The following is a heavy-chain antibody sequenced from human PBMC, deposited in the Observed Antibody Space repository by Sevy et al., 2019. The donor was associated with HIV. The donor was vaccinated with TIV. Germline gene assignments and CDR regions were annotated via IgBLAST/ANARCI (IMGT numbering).Heavy chain of an antibody. V-gene: IGHV4-31*03. CDR1: GGSIGSGGYY. CDR3: ARRAWLVGDYYFDY. D-gene: IGHD3-9*01. Sequence: SETLSLTCTVSGGSIGSGGYYWSWIRQHPGKGLEWIGYIYYSGSTYYNPSLKSRVTISVDTSKNQFSLKLSSVTAADTAVYYCARRAWLVGDYYFDYWGQGTLVTVSS. J-gene: IGHJ4*02. CDR2: IYYSGST.